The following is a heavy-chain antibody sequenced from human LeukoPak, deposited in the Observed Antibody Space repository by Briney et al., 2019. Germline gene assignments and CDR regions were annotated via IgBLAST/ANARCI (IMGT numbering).Heavy chain of an antibody. D-gene: IGHD3-10*02. CDR1: GFSVSNDY. CDR2: IYSGGTT. CDR3: ASVRTISGVGSEGAFDI. J-gene: IGHJ3*02. Sequence: GGSLRLSCAASGFSVSNDYMIWVRQAPGKGLEWVSIIYSGGTTYYADSVKGRFTISRDNSKNTLYLQMNSLRAEDTAVFYCASVRTISGVGSEGAFDIWGQGTMVTVSS. V-gene: IGHV3-53*01.